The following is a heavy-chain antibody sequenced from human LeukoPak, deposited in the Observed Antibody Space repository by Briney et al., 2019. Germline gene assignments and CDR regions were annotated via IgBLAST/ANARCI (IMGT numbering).Heavy chain of an antibody. Sequence: GASVKVSCKASGGTFSSYAISRVRQAPGQRLEWMGWINPNSGGTNYAQKFQGRVTMTRDTSISTAYMELSRLRSDDTAVYYCAAGYYEWQLGSNFDYWGQGTLVTVSS. D-gene: IGHD3-22*01. V-gene: IGHV1-2*02. CDR3: AAGYYEWQLGSNFDY. J-gene: IGHJ4*02. CDR1: GGTFSSYA. CDR2: INPNSGGT.